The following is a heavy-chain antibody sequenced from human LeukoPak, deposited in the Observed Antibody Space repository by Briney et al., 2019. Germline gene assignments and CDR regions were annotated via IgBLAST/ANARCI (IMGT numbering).Heavy chain of an antibody. CDR2: IYPSDSDT. Sequence: GESLKISCKGSGYNFPIYSIGWVRQMPGKGLEWMGIIYPSDSDTKYSPSFQGQVTISADKSITTAYLQWSSLKASDTAMYYCARRTSYNWFDYWGQGTLVTVSS. V-gene: IGHV5-51*01. CDR3: ARRTSYNWFDY. CDR1: GYNFPIYS. D-gene: IGHD5-24*01. J-gene: IGHJ4*02.